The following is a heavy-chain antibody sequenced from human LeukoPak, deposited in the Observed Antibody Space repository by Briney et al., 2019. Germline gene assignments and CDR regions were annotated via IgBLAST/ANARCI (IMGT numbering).Heavy chain of an antibody. CDR3: ARHGSIMGASFQR. CDR1: GGFISSSSYY. J-gene: IGHJ1*01. V-gene: IGHV4-39*01. Sequence: KTSETLSLTCTVSGGFISSSSYYWGWIRQPPGKGLEWVVSIFYSGTTYYNPSLKSRVTISVDTSKNQFSLKLSSVTAADTAVYHCARHGSIMGASFQRWGLGTLVTVSS. D-gene: IGHD1-26*01. CDR2: IFYSGTT.